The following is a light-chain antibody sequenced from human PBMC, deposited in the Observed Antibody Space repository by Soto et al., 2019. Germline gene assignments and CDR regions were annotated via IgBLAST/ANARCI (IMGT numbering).Light chain of an antibody. CDR2: DAS. J-gene: IGKJ2*01. CDR3: LQYEHYST. V-gene: IGKV1-5*01. CDR1: QSINSL. Sequence: DIQMTQSPSTLSASVGDSVTITCRASQSINSLVAWYQQHPGKAPKLLIHDASSLENGVPSRFSGSGSGTGFTLTITSLQPDDFATYYCLQYEHYSTFGQGTKLAI.